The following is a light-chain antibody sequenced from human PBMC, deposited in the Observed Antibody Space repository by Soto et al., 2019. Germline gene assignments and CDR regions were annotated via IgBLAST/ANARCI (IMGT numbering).Light chain of an antibody. Sequence: QSVLTQPPSASGTPGQRVSISCSGGRSNIGSNLVSWYQQLPGTAPKLLLYFNDQRPSGVPDRFSGSKSGTSASLAVSELQSEYEADYFCASWDDSLKGVLFGGGTKLTVL. CDR3: ASWDDSLKGVL. V-gene: IGLV1-44*01. CDR2: FND. J-gene: IGLJ3*02. CDR1: RSNIGSNL.